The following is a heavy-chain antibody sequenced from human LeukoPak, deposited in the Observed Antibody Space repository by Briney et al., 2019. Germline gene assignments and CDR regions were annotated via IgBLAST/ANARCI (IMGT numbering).Heavy chain of an antibody. CDR3: ARQGHPLYGGNSFLNY. CDR2: INHSGST. D-gene: IGHD4-23*01. V-gene: IGHV4-34*01. CDR1: GGSFSGYY. Sequence: SETLSLTCAVYGGSFSGYYWSWIRQPPGKGLEWIGEINHSGSTNYNPSLKSRVTISVDTSKNQFSLKLGSVTAADTAVYYCARQGHPLYGGNSFLNYWGQGTLVTVSS. J-gene: IGHJ4*02.